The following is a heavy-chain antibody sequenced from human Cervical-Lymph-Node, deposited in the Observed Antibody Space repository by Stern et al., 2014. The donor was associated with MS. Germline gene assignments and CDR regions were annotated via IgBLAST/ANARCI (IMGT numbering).Heavy chain of an antibody. J-gene: IGHJ4*02. V-gene: IGHV3-23*04. D-gene: IGHD6-13*01. CDR3: AKNRVAADS. CDR1: GFTFSSYA. CDR2: ISGSGGGT. Sequence: EVQLVESGGGLVQRGGSLRLSCVGPGFTFSSYAMTWVRQAPGKGLEWVSEISGSGGGTYYADSVKGRFTISRDNSKNTLYLQLNSLGADDTAVYYCAKNRVAADSWGQGTLVTVSS.